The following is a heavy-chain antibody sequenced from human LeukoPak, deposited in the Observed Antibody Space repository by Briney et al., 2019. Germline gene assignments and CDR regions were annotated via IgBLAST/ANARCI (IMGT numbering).Heavy chain of an antibody. CDR2: IYYSGST. J-gene: IGHJ4*02. CDR3: ASTAIFGVVSGPNDY. Sequence: SETLSLTCTVSGGSISSYYWSWIRQPPGKGLEWIGYIYYSGSTNYNPSLKSRVIIFVDTSKNQFSLKLSSVTAADTAVYYCASTAIFGVVSGPNDYWGQGTLVTVSS. CDR1: GGSISSYY. D-gene: IGHD3-3*01. V-gene: IGHV4-59*08.